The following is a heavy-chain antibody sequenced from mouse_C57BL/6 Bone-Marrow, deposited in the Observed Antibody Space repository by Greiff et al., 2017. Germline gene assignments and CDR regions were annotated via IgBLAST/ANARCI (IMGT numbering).Heavy chain of an antibody. Sequence: QVQLQQSGPGLVQPSQSLSITCTVSGFSLTSYGVHWVRQSPGKGLEWLGVIWSGGSTDYNAAFISRLSISKDNSKSQVFVKMNSLQADDTAIYYCARGLYGKCAYWGQGTLVTVSA. CDR1: GFSLTSYG. CDR2: IWSGGST. CDR3: ARGLYGKCAY. V-gene: IGHV2-2*01. J-gene: IGHJ3*01. D-gene: IGHD2-1*01.